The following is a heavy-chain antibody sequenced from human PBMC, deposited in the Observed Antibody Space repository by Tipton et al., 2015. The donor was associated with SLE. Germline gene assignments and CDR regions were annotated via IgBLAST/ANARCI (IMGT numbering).Heavy chain of an antibody. Sequence: TLSLTCAVYGGSFSGYYWSWIRQPPGKGLEWIGEINHSGSTNYNPSLKSRVTISVDTSKNQFSLKLSSVTAADTAVYYCARAGYSSYYFDYWGQGTLVTVSS. J-gene: IGHJ4*02. CDR3: ARAGYSSYYFDY. D-gene: IGHD5-18*01. CDR2: INHSGST. V-gene: IGHV4-34*01. CDR1: GGSFSGYY.